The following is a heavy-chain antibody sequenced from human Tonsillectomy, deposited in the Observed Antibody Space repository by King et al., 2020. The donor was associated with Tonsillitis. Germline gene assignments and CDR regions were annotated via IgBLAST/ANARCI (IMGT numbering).Heavy chain of an antibody. D-gene: IGHD3-22*01. Sequence: VQLVESGGGLVKPGGSLRLSCAASGFTFSNAWMNWVRQAPGKGLEWVGRIKSKTDGGTTDYAAPVKGRFTISRDDSKNTLYLQMNSLKTEDTAVYYCTLRLIVVGRATFDIWGQGTMVTVSS. CDR3: TLRLIVVGRATFDI. V-gene: IGHV3-15*07. J-gene: IGHJ3*02. CDR2: IKSKTDGGTT. CDR1: GFTFSNAW.